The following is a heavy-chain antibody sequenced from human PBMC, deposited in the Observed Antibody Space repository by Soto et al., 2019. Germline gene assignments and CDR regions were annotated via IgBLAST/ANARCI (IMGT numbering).Heavy chain of an antibody. Sequence: LRLHSVASGFTFRSSAVLWVPQVSGKGLEWVGRIRSKANNYATVYSASVKGRFTISRDDSKNTAYLQMNSLKTEDTAMYYCARQGKGTSWFDPWGQGT. D-gene: IGHD1-1*01. CDR1: GFTFRSSA. CDR2: IRSKANNYAT. V-gene: IGHV3-73*01. J-gene: IGHJ5*02. CDR3: ARQGKGTSWFDP.